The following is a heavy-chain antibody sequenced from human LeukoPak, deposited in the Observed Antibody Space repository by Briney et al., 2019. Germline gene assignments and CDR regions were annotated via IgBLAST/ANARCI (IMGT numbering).Heavy chain of an antibody. Sequence: PGGSLRLSCAASGFTFSSTSMSWVRQAPGKGLEWVAVTVGGGDGTYYADSVKGRFTISRDNSNNTLYLQMNSLRAEDTAVYYCARTQPGLGMGVSGFDYWGQGTLVTVSS. CDR3: ARTQPGLGMGVSGFDY. V-gene: IGHV3-23*01. D-gene: IGHD7-27*01. CDR2: TVGGGDGT. J-gene: IGHJ4*02. CDR1: GFTFSSTS.